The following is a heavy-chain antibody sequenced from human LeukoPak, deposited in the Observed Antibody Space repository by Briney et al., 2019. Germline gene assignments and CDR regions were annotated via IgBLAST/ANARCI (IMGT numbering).Heavy chain of an antibody. V-gene: IGHV3-33*01. CDR3: ARVEVVAANYYYYGMDV. D-gene: IGHD2-15*01. CDR1: GFTLSNYG. CDR2: IWYDGSNK. Sequence: GGSLRLSCAASGFTLSNYGMHWVRQAPGKGLEWVAVIWYDGSNKYYADSVKGRFTISRDNSKNTLYLQMNSLRAEDTAVYYCARVEVVAANYYYYGMDVWGQGTTVTVSS. J-gene: IGHJ6*02.